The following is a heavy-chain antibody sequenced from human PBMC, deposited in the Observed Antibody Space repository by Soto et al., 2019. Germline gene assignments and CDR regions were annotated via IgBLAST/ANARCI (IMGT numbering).Heavy chain of an antibody. D-gene: IGHD6-13*01. V-gene: IGHV3-15*01. J-gene: IGHJ4*02. CDR2: IKTNPEGGTT. Sequence: EVQLVESGGGLVKPGGSLRLSCAASGFTFSNAWMNWVRQAPGKGLEWVGRIKTNPEGGTTSYPVLVRDRFTISRDDSRTTLYLQLNSLKIEDTAVYYCTGGDIAGDFDYWGQGTLVTVSS. CDR1: GFTFSNAW. CDR3: TGGDIAGDFDY.